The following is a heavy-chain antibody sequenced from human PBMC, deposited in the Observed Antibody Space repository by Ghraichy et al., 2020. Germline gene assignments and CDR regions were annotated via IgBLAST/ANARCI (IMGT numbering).Heavy chain of an antibody. J-gene: IGHJ6*02. CDR2: IYYSGST. D-gene: IGHD4-17*01. Sequence: SETLSLTCTVSGGSISSYYWSWIRQPPGKGLEWIGYIYYSGSTNYNPSLKSRVTISVDTSKNQFSLKLSSVTAADTAVYYCARWGTTVTTDYGMDVWGQGTTVTVSS. CDR1: GGSISSYY. CDR3: ARWGTTVTTDYGMDV. V-gene: IGHV4-59*08.